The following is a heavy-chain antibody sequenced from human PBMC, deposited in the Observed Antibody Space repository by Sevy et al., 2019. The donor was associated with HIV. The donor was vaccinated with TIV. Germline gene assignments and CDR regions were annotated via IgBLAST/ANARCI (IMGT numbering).Heavy chain of an antibody. Sequence: GGSLRLSCAASGFTFNRYSMHWVRQAPGKGLEWVATISFDATNKHYPDSVKGRFTISRDNSQNSLFLQMDSLRPEDTAVYYCALERLSSDVAEYFQNWGQSTLVTVSS. CDR1: GFTFNRYS. V-gene: IGHV3-30-3*01. J-gene: IGHJ1*01. CDR3: ALERLSSDVAEYFQN. CDR2: ISFDATNK. D-gene: IGHD1-1*01.